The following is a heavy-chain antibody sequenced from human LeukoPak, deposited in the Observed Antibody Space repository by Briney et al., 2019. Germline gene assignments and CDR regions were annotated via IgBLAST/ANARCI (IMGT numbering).Heavy chain of an antibody. CDR2: IYYSGST. CDR3: ARAFYYDSSGYYSGYYYMDV. J-gene: IGHJ6*03. CDR1: GGSISSYY. Sequence: SETLSLTCTVSGGSISSYYWSWIRPPPGKGLEWIGYIYYSGSTNYNPSLKSRVTISVDTSKNQFSLKLSSVTAADTAVYYCARAFYYDSSGYYSGYYYMDVWGKGTTVTISS. D-gene: IGHD3-22*01. V-gene: IGHV4-59*01.